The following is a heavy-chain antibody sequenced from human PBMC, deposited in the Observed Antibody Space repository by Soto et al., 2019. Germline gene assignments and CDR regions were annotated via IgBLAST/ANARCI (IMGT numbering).Heavy chain of an antibody. V-gene: IGHV3-30*18. CDR3: AKDRDAYKSGGMDV. J-gene: IGHJ6*02. D-gene: IGHD1-1*01. CDR1: GFSFSSYG. Sequence: QVQMVESGGGVVQPGRSLRLSCAASGFSFSSYGMHWVRQAPGKGLDWVAVISYDGSSEYLTDSVRGRFTISKDNSKKTLYLQMNSLTTDDTGVYYCAKDRDAYKSGGMDVWGQGTKVTVSS. CDR2: ISYDGSSE.